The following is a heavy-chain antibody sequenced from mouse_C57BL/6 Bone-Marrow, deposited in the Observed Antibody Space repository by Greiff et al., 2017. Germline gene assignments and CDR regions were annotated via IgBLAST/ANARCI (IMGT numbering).Heavy chain of an antibody. CDR3: ARGELGRPYYFDY. CDR1: GYAFSSYW. Sequence: QVQLKESGAELVKPGASVKISCKASGYAFSSYWMNWVKQRPGKGLEWIGQIYPGDGDTNYNGKFKGKATLTADKSSSTAYMQLSSLTSEDSAVYFCARGELGRPYYFDYWGQGTTLTVSS. CDR2: IYPGDGDT. J-gene: IGHJ2*01. V-gene: IGHV1-80*01. D-gene: IGHD4-1*01.